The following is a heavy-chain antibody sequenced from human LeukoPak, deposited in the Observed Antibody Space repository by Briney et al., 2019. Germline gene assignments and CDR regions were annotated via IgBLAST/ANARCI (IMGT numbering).Heavy chain of an antibody. CDR2: ISVSGGGT. Sequence: GGCLRLSCVASGFTFSAYSMTWVRQAPGKGRDWVSSISVSGGGTYYADSVRGRFTISRDNSKNTLYLHMNSLRAEDTAVYYCVKDWRDESNCGGDCLQYWGQGTLVTVSS. V-gene: IGHV3-23*01. CDR3: VKDWRDESNCGGDCLQY. CDR1: GFTFSAYS. J-gene: IGHJ4*02. D-gene: IGHD2-21*02.